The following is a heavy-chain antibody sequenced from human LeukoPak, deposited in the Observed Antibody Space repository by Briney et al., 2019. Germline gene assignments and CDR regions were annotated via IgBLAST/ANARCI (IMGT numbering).Heavy chain of an antibody. D-gene: IGHD1-14*01. V-gene: IGHV4-59*12. CDR2: IYYSGST. CDR3: ADGTLGGDAFDI. CDR1: GGSISSYY. J-gene: IGHJ3*02. Sequence: SETLSLTCTVSGGSISSYYWSWIRQPPGKGLEWIGYIYYSGSTNYNPSLKSRVTISVDTSKNQFSLKLSSVTAADTAVYYCADGTLGGDAFDIWGQGTMVTVSS.